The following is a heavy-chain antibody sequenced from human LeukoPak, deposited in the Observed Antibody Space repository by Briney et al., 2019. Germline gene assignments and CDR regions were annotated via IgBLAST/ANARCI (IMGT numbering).Heavy chain of an antibody. D-gene: IGHD3-9*01. CDR2: INAYNGNT. CDR3: ARGGRGAYYDILTGLNWFDP. CDR1: GYTFTSYG. J-gene: IGHJ5*02. V-gene: IGHV1-18*01. Sequence: ASVKVSCKASGYTFTSYGISWVRQAPGQGLEWMGWINAYNGNTNYAQKLQGRVTMTTDTSTSTAYMELRSLRSDDTAVYYCARGGRGAYYDILTGLNWFDPWGQGTLVTVSS.